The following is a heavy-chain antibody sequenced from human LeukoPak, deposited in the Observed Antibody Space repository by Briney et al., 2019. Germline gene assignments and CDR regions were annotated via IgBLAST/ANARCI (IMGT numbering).Heavy chain of an antibody. Sequence: GASVKVSCKASGGTFSSYAISWVRQAPGQGLEWMGRIIPIFGTANYALKFQGRVTITADKSTSTAYMELSSLRSEDTAVYYCAREVGATGDAFDIWGQGTMVTVSS. CDR3: AREVGATGDAFDI. V-gene: IGHV1-69*06. D-gene: IGHD1-26*01. CDR1: GGTFSSYA. J-gene: IGHJ3*02. CDR2: IIPIFGTA.